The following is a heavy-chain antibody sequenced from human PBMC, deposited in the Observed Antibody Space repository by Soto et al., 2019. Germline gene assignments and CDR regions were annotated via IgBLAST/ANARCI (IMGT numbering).Heavy chain of an antibody. CDR2: IKSKTDGGTT. CDR3: VTISRSSPWGC. Sequence: EVQLVESGGDLVEPGGSLRLSCVTSGHTFSNAWMSWVRQAPGKGLEWVGRIKSKTDGGTTDYAAPVKGRFTISRDDSKRTLYLQMSSLETDDTAVYYCVTISRSSPWGCWGQGTPVTVSS. J-gene: IGHJ1*01. D-gene: IGHD1-1*01. CDR1: GHTFSNAW. V-gene: IGHV3-15*01.